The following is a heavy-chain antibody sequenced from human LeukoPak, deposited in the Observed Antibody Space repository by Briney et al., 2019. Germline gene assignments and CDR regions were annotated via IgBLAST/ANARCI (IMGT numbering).Heavy chain of an antibody. J-gene: IGHJ4*02. CDR3: ARDIRRVRDDSSGYEVDY. Sequence: ASVKVSCKASGYTFTSYYMHWVRQAPGQGLEWMGIINPSGGSTSYAQKFQGRVTMTRDTSTSTVYMELSSLRSEDTAVYYCARDIRRVRDDSSGYEVDYWGQGNLVTVSS. CDR1: GYTFTSYY. CDR2: INPSGGST. D-gene: IGHD3-22*01. V-gene: IGHV1-46*01.